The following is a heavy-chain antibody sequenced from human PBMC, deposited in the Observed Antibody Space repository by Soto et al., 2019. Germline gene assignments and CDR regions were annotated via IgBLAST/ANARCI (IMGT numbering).Heavy chain of an antibody. J-gene: IGHJ4*02. Sequence: SETLSLTCAVHGDSFSGYFWTWIRQPPGKGLEWIAEITEGGTTNYSPSLKSRVSIAVDSSKRQFSLTLSSVTAADTAMYYCARAAAPMLSPNFDYWSQGPLVTASS. V-gene: IGHV4-34*01. D-gene: IGHD2-8*01. CDR2: ITEGGTT. CDR3: ARAAAPMLSPNFDY. CDR1: GDSFSGYF.